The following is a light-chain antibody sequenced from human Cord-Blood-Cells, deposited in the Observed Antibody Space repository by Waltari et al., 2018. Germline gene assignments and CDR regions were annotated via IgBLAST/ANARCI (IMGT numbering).Light chain of an antibody. J-gene: IGLJ3*02. V-gene: IGLV1-40*01. CDR3: QSYDSSHWV. Sequence: QSVLTQPPSVSGAPGQRVTISCTGSSSNIGAGYDVNWYQQLPGTAPKLLIYGNSNRPSGVPDRFSGSKSGTSASLAITGLQAEDEADYYCQSYDSSHWVFGGGTKLTVL. CDR2: GNS. CDR1: SSNIGAGYD.